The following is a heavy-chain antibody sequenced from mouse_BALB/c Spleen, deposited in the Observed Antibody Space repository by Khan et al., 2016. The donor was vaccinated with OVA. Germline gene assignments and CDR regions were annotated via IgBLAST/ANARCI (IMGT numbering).Heavy chain of an antibody. CDR2: FLPGSVST. J-gene: IGHJ1*01. D-gene: IGHD2-1*01. V-gene: IGHV1-9*01. CDR3: ARCGNHWFFDV. Sequence: QMQLEESGAELMKPGASVKISCKATGYTFSNYWIEWVKQRPGHGLEWIGEFLPGSVSTNSNEKFKGKATFTADTSSNTAYMQLSSLTSEDSAVYYCARCGNHWFFDVWGAGTTVTVSS. CDR1: GYTFSNYW.